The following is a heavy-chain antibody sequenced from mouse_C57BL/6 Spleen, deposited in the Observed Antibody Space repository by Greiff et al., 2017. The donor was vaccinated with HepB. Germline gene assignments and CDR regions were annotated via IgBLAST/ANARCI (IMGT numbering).Heavy chain of an antibody. V-gene: IGHV1-64*01. D-gene: IGHD2-13*01. CDR2: IHPNSGST. J-gene: IGHJ3*01. CDR1: GYTFTSYW. Sequence: QVQLQQPGAELVKPGASVKLSCKASGYTFTSYWMHWVKQRPGQGLEWIGMIHPNSGSTNYNEKFKSKATLTVDKSSSTAYMQLSSLTSEDSAVYYCAAYGDGRGGFAYWGQGTLVTVSA. CDR3: AAYGDGRGGFAY.